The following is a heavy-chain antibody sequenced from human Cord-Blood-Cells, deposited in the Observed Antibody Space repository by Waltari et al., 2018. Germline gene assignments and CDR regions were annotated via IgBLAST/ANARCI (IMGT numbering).Heavy chain of an antibody. CDR3: ARVYCSSTSCYYYYGMDV. D-gene: IGHD2-2*01. CDR1: GYTFTTYA. CDR2: INAGNGNT. J-gene: IGHJ6*02. Sequence: QVQLVQSGAEVKKPGASVKVSCKASGYTFTTYAMHWVRQAPGHRLEWMGWINAGNGNTKYSQKFQGRVTITRDTSASTAYMELSSLRSEDTAVYYCARVYCSSTSCYYYYGMDVWGQGTTVTVSS. V-gene: IGHV1-3*01.